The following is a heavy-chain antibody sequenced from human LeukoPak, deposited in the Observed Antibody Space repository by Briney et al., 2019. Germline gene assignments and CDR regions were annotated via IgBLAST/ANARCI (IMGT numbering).Heavy chain of an antibody. V-gene: IGHV5-51*01. CDR1: GYSFTSYW. D-gene: IGHD3-3*01. CDR3: ARGDRYYDFWSGYYRNWFDP. J-gene: IGHJ5*02. CDR2: IYPGDSDT. Sequence: GESLKISCKGSGYSFTSYWIGWVRQMPGKGLEWMGIIYPGDSDTRYSPSFQGQVTISADKSISTAYLQWSSLKASDTAMYYCARGDRYYDFWSGYYRNWFDPWGQGTLVTVSS.